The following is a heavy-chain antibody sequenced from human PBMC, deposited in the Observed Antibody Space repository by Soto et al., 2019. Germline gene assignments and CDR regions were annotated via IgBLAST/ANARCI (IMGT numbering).Heavy chain of an antibody. Sequence: ASVKVSCKASGYTFTSYYMHWVRQAPGQGLEWMGIINPSGGSTSYAQKFQGRVTMTRDTSTSTVYMELSSLRSEDTAVYYCAREAYGLGDYYYYYGMDVWGQGTTVTVSS. D-gene: IGHD3-16*01. CDR3: AREAYGLGDYYYYYGMDV. CDR2: INPSGGST. CDR1: GYTFTSYY. J-gene: IGHJ6*02. V-gene: IGHV1-46*01.